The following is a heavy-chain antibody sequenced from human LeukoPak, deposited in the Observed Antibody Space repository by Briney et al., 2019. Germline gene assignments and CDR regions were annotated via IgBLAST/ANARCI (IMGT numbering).Heavy chain of an antibody. CDR2: IYSGGST. CDR1: GFTVSSNY. J-gene: IGHJ3*02. Sequence: PGGSLRLSCAASGFTVSSNYMSWVRQAPGKGLEWVSVIYSGGSTYYADSVKGRFTISRDNSKNTLYLQMNSLRAEDTAVYYCARDWLGSGDAFDIWGQGTMVTVSS. D-gene: IGHD2-15*01. CDR3: ARDWLGSGDAFDI. V-gene: IGHV3-53*01.